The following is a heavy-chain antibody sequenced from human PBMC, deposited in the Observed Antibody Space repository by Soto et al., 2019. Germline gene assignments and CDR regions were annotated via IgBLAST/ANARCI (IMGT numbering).Heavy chain of an antibody. CDR3: AYGGSCDY. D-gene: IGHD1-26*01. CDR2: ISSSGSTI. J-gene: IGHJ4*02. CDR1: GFSFNTYE. V-gene: IGHV3-48*03. Sequence: EVQLVESGGGLVQPGGSLRLSCAASGFSFNTYEMNWVRQAPGKGLEWVSYISSSGSTIYYADSVKGRFTVSRDNGKNSLYLQMNSLRAENTAVYYCAYGGSCDYWGQGTQVTVSS.